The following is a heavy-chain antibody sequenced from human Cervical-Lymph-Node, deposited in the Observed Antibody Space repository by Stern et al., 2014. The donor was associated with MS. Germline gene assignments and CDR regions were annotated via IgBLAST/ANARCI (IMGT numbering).Heavy chain of an antibody. CDR1: GFTFTSYW. D-gene: IGHD6-19*01. V-gene: IGHV3-74*01. Sequence: EVQLVESGGGLVQPGGSLRLSCTASGFTFTSYWMHWVRQAPGKGPVWVSRINVDGSDTIYADSVKGRFTISRDNAKNTLYLQMNSLRVEDTAVYYCARDSSVAGPSTVDYWGQGTLVTVSS. CDR2: INVDGSDT. CDR3: ARDSSVAGPSTVDY. J-gene: IGHJ4*02.